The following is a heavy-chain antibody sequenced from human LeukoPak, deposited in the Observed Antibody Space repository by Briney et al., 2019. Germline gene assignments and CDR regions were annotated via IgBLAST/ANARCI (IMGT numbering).Heavy chain of an antibody. J-gene: IGHJ4*02. D-gene: IGHD3-9*01. CDR1: GFAFRKHY. CDR3: ARLDWFPPEANFDY. CDR2: ISGSGGST. V-gene: IGHV3-23*01. Sequence: PGGSLRLSCAASGFAFRKHYMSWIRQAPGKGLEWVSVISGSGGSTDYADSVKGRFTISRDNSKNTLYLQMNSLRAEDTAVYYCARLDWFPPEANFDYWGQGTLVTVSS.